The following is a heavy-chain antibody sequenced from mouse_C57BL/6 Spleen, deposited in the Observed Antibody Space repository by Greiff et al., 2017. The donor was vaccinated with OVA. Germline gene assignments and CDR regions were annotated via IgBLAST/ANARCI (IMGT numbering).Heavy chain of an antibody. CDR1: GYAFSSSW. D-gene: IGHD3-3*01. V-gene: IGHV1-82*01. J-gene: IGHJ1*03. Sequence: QVQLKESGPELVKPGASVKISCKASGYAFSSSWMNWVKQRPGKGLEWIGRIYPGDGDTNYNGKFKGKATLTADKSSSTAYMQLSSLTSEDSAVYVCATQLGQRYMDDWGKGTTVTVSS. CDR3: ATQLGQRYMDD. CDR2: IYPGDGDT.